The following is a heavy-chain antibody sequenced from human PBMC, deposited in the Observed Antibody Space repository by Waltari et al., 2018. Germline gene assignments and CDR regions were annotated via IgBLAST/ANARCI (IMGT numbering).Heavy chain of an antibody. Sequence: EVQLVQSGAEVKKPGATVKISCKVSGYTFTDYYMHWVQQAPGKGLGWMGLVDPEDGETIYAEKFQGRVTITADTSTATAYMELSSLRSEDTAVYYCATSRYCSSTSCYDDYYYMDVWGKGTTVTISS. CDR1: GYTFTDYY. CDR3: ATSRYCSSTSCYDDYYYMDV. J-gene: IGHJ6*03. CDR2: VDPEDGET. V-gene: IGHV1-69-2*01. D-gene: IGHD2-2*01.